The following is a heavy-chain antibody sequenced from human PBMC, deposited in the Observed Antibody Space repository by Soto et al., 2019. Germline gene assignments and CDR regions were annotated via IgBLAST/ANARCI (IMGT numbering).Heavy chain of an antibody. CDR1: GGSISSYYW. D-gene: IGHD2-2*01. CDR3: AHRPYCSSTSCTATFDY. J-gene: IGHJ4*02. V-gene: IGHV2-5*08. Sequence: TLSLTCTVSGGSISSYYWSWIRQPPGKALEWLALIYWDDDKRYSPSLKSRLTITKDTSKNQVVLTMTNMDPVDTATYYCAHRPYCSSTSCTATFDYWGQGTLVTVS. CDR2: IYWDDDK.